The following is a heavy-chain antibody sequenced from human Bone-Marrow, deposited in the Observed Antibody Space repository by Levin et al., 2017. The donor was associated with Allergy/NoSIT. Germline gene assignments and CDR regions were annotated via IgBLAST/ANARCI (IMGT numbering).Heavy chain of an antibody. CDR3: TRLGSYGSFDF. CDR1: GDSIDNYY. V-gene: IGHV4-59*08. J-gene: IGHJ4*02. D-gene: IGHD3-10*01. Sequence: PSQTLSLTCNVSGDSIDNYYWSWIRQTPGKGLEWIGYIFYSGTTNYNPSLKSRVTISADRSKNLFSLRLRSVTAADTAVYYFTRLGSYGSFDFWGQGTLVTVSS. CDR2: IFYSGTT.